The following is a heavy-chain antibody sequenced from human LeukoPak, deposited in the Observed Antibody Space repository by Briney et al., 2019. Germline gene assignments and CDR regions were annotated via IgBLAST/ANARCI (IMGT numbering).Heavy chain of an antibody. CDR3: ASLPLAGTTPEESYAFDL. V-gene: IGHV1-2*02. CDR2: INPNSGGT. CDR1: GYTFLGYY. Sequence: ASVTVSCKACGYTFLGYYMHWVRQAPGQGLEWMGWINPNSGGTNYAQKFQGRVTMTRDTSISTAYMELSRLRSDDTAVYYCASLPLAGTTPEESYAFDLWGPGTMVTVSS. D-gene: IGHD1-7*01. J-gene: IGHJ3*01.